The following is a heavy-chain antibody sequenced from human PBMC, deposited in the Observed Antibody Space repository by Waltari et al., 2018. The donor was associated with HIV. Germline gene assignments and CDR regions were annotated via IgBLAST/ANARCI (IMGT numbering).Heavy chain of an antibody. V-gene: IGHV3-23*01. CDR2: ISGSGCST. CDR3: AKDNRDPLGTLWY. D-gene: IGHD2-21*01. J-gene: IGHJ4*02. CDR1: GFTFSSYA. Sequence: EVQLLESGGGLVQPGGSLRLSCAASGFTFSSYAMSWVRQAPGKGLWWVSFISGSGCSTYYADSVKGRFTISRDNSKNTLYLQMNSLRAEDTAVYYCAKDNRDPLGTLWYWGQGTLVTVSA.